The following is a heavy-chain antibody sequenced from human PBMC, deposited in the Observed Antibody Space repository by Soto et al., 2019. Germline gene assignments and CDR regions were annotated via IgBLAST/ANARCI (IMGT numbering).Heavy chain of an antibody. CDR1: GGAISSGDYY. D-gene: IGHD3-3*01. Sequence: KASETLSLTCTVSGGAISSGDYYRSGIRQPPGKGLEWIGYIYYSGSTYYNPSLKSRVTISVNTSKNQFSLKLTSVTAADTAVYYCARDGGPRRSARFDPWGQGTLVTVSS. CDR3: ARDGGPRRSARFDP. CDR2: IYYSGST. J-gene: IGHJ5*02. V-gene: IGHV4-30-4*01.